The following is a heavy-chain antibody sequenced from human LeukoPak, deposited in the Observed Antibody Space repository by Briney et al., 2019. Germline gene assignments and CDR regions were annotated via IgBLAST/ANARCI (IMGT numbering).Heavy chain of an antibody. CDR2: IYYSDSGTM. Sequence: PSETLSLTCTVSGGSISSSSYYWGWIRQSPGKGLEWIGSIYYSDSGTMYYNPSLKSRVTMSADTSKNQVSLRVSSVTAADTAVYYCARRPPALGAFDIWGQGTMVSVSS. V-gene: IGHV4-39*01. J-gene: IGHJ3*02. CDR1: GGSISSSSYY. CDR3: ARRPPALGAFDI.